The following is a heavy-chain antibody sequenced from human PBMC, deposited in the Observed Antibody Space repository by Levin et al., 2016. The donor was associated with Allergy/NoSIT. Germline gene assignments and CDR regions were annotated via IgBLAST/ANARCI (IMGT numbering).Heavy chain of an antibody. V-gene: IGHV3-30*18. CDR3: AKYSSSSNYYYGMDI. Sequence: GGSLRLSCAASGFTFSSYGMHWVRQAPGKGLDWVAVILYDGSNKYYAESVKGRFTISRDNSKNTLYLQMNSLRPEDTAVYYCAKYSSSSNYYYGMDIWGQGTTVTVSS. CDR2: ILYDGSNK. CDR1: GFTFSSYG. J-gene: IGHJ6*02. D-gene: IGHD6-6*01.